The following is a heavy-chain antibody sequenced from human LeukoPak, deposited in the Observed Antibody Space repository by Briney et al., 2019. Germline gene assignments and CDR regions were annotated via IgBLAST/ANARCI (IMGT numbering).Heavy chain of an antibody. CDR1: GFTFSSSA. CDR2: ISYDGINK. CDR3: AKGSYTTGWYNYFDL. J-gene: IGHJ4*02. V-gene: IGHV3-30*18. D-gene: IGHD6-19*01. Sequence: PGGSLRLSCATSGFTFSSSAFHWVRQAPGKGLDWVALISYDGINKDHADSVKGRFTISRDNTRDTLYLQMDSLRVDDTAVYYCAKGSYTTGWYNYFDLWGQGTLVTVSS.